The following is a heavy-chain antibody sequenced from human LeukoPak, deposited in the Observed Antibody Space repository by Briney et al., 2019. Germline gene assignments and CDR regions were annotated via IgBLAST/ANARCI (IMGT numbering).Heavy chain of an antibody. D-gene: IGHD3-16*01. CDR2: IIPIFGTA. CDR1: GGTFSSYA. V-gene: IGHV1-69*05. Sequence: SVKVSCKASGGTFSSYAISWVRQAPGQGLEWMGRIIPIFGTANYAQKFQGRVTITTDESTSTAYMELSSLRSEDTAVYCCARVLPANDYVWGSYGAFDIWGQGTMVTVSS. J-gene: IGHJ3*02. CDR3: ARVLPANDYVWGSYGAFDI.